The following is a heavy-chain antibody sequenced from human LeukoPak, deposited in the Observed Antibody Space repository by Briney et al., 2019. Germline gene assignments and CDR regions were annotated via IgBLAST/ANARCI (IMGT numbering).Heavy chain of an antibody. J-gene: IGHJ4*02. D-gene: IGHD5-24*01. CDR1: GFTFSSYA. Sequence: GGSLRLSCAASGFTFSSYAMHWVRQAPGKGLEYVSAISSNGGSTYYANSVKGRFTISRDNSKNTLYLQMGSLRAEDMAVYYCARSNDGYLITYYFDYWGQGTLVTVSS. CDR3: ARSNDGYLITYYFDY. CDR2: ISSNGGST. V-gene: IGHV3-64*01.